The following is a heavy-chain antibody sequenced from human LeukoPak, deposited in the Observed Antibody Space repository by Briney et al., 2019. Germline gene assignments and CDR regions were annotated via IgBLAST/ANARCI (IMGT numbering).Heavy chain of an antibody. CDR1: GFTFSSYS. J-gene: IGHJ5*02. D-gene: IGHD4-11*01. CDR3: AKDRRMTTSWFDP. Sequence: PGGSLRLSCAASGFTFSSYSMNWVRQAPGKGLEWVSYISSSSGTIYYADSVKGRFTISRDNSKNTLYLQMNSLRAEDTAVYYCAKDRRMTTSWFDPWGQGTLVTVSS. CDR2: ISSSSGTI. V-gene: IGHV3-48*01.